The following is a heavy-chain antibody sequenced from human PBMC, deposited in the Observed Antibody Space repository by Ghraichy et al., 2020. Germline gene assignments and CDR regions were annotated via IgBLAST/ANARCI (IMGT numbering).Heavy chain of an antibody. J-gene: IGHJ3*02. CDR3: ASSTVTPGAFDI. D-gene: IGHD4-17*01. Sequence: GGSLRLSCAASGFTFSDYYMSWIHQAPGKGLEWVSYISSSGSTIYYADSVKGRFTISRDNAKNSLYLQMNSLRAEDTAVYYCASSTVTPGAFDIWGQGTMVTVSS. CDR2: ISSSGSTI. V-gene: IGHV3-11*01. CDR1: GFTFSDYY.